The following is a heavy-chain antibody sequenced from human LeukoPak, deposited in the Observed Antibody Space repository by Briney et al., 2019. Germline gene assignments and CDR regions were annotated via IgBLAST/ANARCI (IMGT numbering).Heavy chain of an antibody. J-gene: IGHJ4*02. CDR3: AREDYGEAIDY. D-gene: IGHD4-17*01. CDR2: IYSGGST. V-gene: IGHV3-53*01. CDR1: GFTVSSNY. Sequence: PGGSLRLSCAASGFTVSSNYMSWVRQAPGKGLEWVSVIYSGGSTYYADSVKGRFTISRDNSKNTLYLQMNSLRAEDTAVYYCAREDYGEAIDYWGQGTLVTVSS.